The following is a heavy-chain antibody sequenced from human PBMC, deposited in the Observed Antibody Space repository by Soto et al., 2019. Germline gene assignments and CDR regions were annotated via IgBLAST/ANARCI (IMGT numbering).Heavy chain of an antibody. CDR1: GYSIDSGYY. CDR3: VRVARTYGLDKP. CDR2: IYYSGNT. D-gene: IGHD1-1*01. Sequence: SETLSLTCSVSGYSIDSGYYWGWMRQPPGKRLEWLASIYYSGNTYLNPSLKSRLSISVDTSKNQFSLNLTSLASADTAVYYCVRVARTYGLDKPWGRGTRVIVSS. V-gene: IGHV4-38-2*02. J-gene: IGHJ5*02.